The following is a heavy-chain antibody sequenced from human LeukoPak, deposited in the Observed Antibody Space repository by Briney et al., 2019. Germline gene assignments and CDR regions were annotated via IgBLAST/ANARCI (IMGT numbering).Heavy chain of an antibody. Sequence: SQTLSLTCAVSGGSISSGGYSWSWIRQPPGKGLEWIGYIYHSGSTYYNPSLKSRVTILVDRSKNQFSLKLSSVTAADTAVYYCAGGPKIAAAGTGYWGQGTLVTVSS. J-gene: IGHJ4*02. CDR3: AGGPKIAAAGTGY. V-gene: IGHV4-30-2*01. CDR1: GGSISSGGYS. D-gene: IGHD6-13*01. CDR2: IYHSGST.